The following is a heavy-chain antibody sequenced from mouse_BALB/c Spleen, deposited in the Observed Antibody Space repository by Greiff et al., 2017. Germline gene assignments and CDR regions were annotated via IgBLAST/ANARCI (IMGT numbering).Heavy chain of an antibody. CDR1: GYTFTSYT. J-gene: IGHJ4*01. D-gene: IGHD1-1*02. CDR3: ARTYGYDAMDY. Sequence: QVHVKQSGAELARPGASVKMSCKASGYTFTSYTMHWVKQRPGQGLEWIGYINPSSGYTNYNQKFKDKATLTADKSSSTAYMQLSSLTSEDSAVYYCARTYGYDAMDYWGQGTSVTVSS. V-gene: IGHV1-4*01. CDR2: INPSSGYT.